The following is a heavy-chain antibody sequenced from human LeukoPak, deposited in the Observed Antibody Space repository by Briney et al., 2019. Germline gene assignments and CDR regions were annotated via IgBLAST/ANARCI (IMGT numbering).Heavy chain of an antibody. J-gene: IGHJ6*03. CDR2: ISGSGGST. D-gene: IGHD3-10*01. V-gene: IGHV3-23*01. CDR1: GFTFGSYA. Sequence: PTGGSLRLSCAASGFTFGSYAMSWVRQAPGKGLEWVSTISGSGGSTYYADSVKGRFTISRDNSKNTLYLQMNSLRAEDTAVYYCAKNRVETPYYYYYYMDAWGKGTTVTVSS. CDR3: AKNRVETPYYYYYYMDA.